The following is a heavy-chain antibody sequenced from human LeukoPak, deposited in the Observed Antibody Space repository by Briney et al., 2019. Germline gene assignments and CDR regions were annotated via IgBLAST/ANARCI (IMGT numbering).Heavy chain of an antibody. CDR3: ARDTITRGLDY. Sequence: SETLSLTCAVSGGSISSGGYSWSWIRQPPGKGLQWIGYIYPSSFTNYNPSLESRVTMSVDTSKNQFSLKLTSVTAADTAVYFCARDTITRGLDYWGQGTLVTVSS. J-gene: IGHJ4*02. CDR1: GGSISSGGYS. CDR2: IYPSSFT. D-gene: IGHD3-10*01. V-gene: IGHV4-61*08.